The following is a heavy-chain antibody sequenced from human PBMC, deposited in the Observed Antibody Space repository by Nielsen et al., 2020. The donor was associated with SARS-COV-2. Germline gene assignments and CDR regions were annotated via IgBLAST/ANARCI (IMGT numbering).Heavy chain of an antibody. V-gene: IGHV3-11*06. CDR3: RGWLATFDI. J-gene: IGHJ3*02. Sequence: GESLKISCAASGFTFSDYYMSWIRQAPGKGLEWVSYISSSSSYTNYADSVKGRFTISRDNAKNSIYLQMNSLRGEDTAVYYCRGWLATFDIWGQGTLVTVSS. D-gene: IGHD3-22*01. CDR1: GFTFSDYY. CDR2: ISSSSSYT.